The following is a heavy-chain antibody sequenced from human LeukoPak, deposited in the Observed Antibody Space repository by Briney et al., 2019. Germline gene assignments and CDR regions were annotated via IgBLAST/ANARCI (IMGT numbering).Heavy chain of an antibody. V-gene: IGHV3-20*04. CDR3: ARVKRDAQYYYDSSGFKGYMDV. J-gene: IGHJ6*03. CDR1: GFTFDDYG. D-gene: IGHD3-22*01. CDR2: INWNGGST. Sequence: GGSLRLSCAASGFTFDDYGMSWVRQAPGKGLEWVSGINWNGGSTGYADSVKGRFTISRDNAKNSLYLQMNSLRAEDTALYYCARVKRDAQYYYDSSGFKGYMDVWGKGTTVTVSS.